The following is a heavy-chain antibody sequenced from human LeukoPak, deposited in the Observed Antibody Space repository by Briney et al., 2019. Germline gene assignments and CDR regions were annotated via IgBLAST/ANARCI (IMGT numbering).Heavy chain of an antibody. CDR3: ARDIRDFWRRFDP. CDR2: ISDSGST. J-gene: IGHJ5*02. V-gene: IGHV4-59*01. D-gene: IGHD3-3*01. CDR1: GGSINNYY. Sequence: PSETLSLTCTVSGGSINNYYWTWIRQSPGKGLEWIGYISDSGSTNYNPSLKSRLTISVDTSKNQFSLKLNTVTAADTAVYYCARDIRDFWRRFDPWGQGTLVTVSS.